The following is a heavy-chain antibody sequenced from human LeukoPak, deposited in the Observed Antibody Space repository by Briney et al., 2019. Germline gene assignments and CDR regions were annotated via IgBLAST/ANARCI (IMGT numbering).Heavy chain of an antibody. D-gene: IGHD6-13*01. Sequence: ASVKVSCTASGYTFTGYYMHWVRQAPGQGLEWMGRINPNSGGTNYAQKFQGRVTMTRDTSISTAYMELSRLRSDDTAVYYWGSVGRGRARDFGYWGQGTLVTVSS. J-gene: IGHJ4*02. CDR3: GSVGRGRARDFGY. CDR1: GYTFTGYY. CDR2: INPNSGGT. V-gene: IGHV1-2*06.